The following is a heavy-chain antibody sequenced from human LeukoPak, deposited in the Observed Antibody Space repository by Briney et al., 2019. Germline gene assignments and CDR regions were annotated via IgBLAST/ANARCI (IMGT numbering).Heavy chain of an antibody. V-gene: IGHV4-61*02. CDR2: IYTSGST. CDR1: GGSISSGSYY. J-gene: IGHJ4*02. D-gene: IGHD5-18*01. Sequence: PSQTLSLTCTVSGGSISSGSYYWSWIRQPAGKGLEWIGRIYTSGSTNYNPSLKSRVTISVDTSKNQFSLKLSSVTAADTAVYYCARYGNTAMVTRGQGTLVTVSS. CDR3: ARYGNTAMVT.